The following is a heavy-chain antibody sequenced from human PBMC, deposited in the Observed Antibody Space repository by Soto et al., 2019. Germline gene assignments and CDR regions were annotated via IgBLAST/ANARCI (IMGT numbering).Heavy chain of an antibody. CDR1: GFTFSSYS. D-gene: IGHD2-2*01. Sequence: GGSLRLSCAASGFTFSSYSMNWVRQAPGKGLEWVSYISSSSSTIYYADSVKGRFTISRDNAKNSLYLQMNSLRAEDTAVYYCASGVVVFSFRNRANDYWGQGTLVTVSS. CDR2: ISSSSSTI. CDR3: ASGVVVFSFRNRANDY. V-gene: IGHV3-48*01. J-gene: IGHJ4*02.